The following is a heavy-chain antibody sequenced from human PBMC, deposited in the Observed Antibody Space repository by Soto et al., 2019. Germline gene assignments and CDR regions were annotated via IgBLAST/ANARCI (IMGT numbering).Heavy chain of an antibody. CDR3: ASGIPLSLRRINNGYSG. Sequence: QVQLVQSGAEVKKPESSVKVSCEAPGGTFSTYAISWVRQAPGQGLEWMGGIIPMFGTANYAQRFPDRVTITADESTNTVYMELSSLRSEDTAVYFCASGIPLSLRRINNGYSGWGQGTLVTVSS. CDR2: IIPMFGTA. J-gene: IGHJ4*02. V-gene: IGHV1-69*12. CDR1: GGTFSTYA. D-gene: IGHD3-22*01.